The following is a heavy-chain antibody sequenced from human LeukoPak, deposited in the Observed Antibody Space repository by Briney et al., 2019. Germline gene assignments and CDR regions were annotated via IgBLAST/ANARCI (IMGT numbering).Heavy chain of an antibody. CDR1: GFTFSSYS. Sequence: GGSLRLSCAASGFTFSSYSMNWVRQAPGKGLGWVSYISSSGGTRYYADSVKGRFTISRDNAKNSLYLQMNSLRAEDTAVYYCATLTVASSFDYWGQGTLVTVSS. CDR3: ATLTVASSFDY. V-gene: IGHV3-48*04. J-gene: IGHJ4*02. CDR2: ISSSGGTR. D-gene: IGHD6-19*01.